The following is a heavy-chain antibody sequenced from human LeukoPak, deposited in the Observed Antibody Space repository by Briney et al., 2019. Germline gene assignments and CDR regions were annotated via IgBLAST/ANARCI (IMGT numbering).Heavy chain of an antibody. D-gene: IGHD3-10*01. Sequence: GGSLRLSCAASGFTFSSYWMHWVRQAPGKGLEWVAVISYDGSNKYYADSVKGRFTISRDNSKNTLYLQMNSLRAEDTAVYYCANAMVRGVAYYYYYGMDVWGKGTTVTVSS. CDR2: ISYDGSNK. CDR3: ANAMVRGVAYYYYYGMDV. V-gene: IGHV3-30*18. J-gene: IGHJ6*04. CDR1: GFTFSSYW.